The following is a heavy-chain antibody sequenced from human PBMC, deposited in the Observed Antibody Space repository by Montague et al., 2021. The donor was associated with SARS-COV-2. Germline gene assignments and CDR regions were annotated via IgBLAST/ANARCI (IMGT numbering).Heavy chain of an antibody. V-gene: IGHV4-39*01. D-gene: IGHD6-19*01. Sequence: SETLSLTCTVSGGSISSGSYFWGWIRQPPGKGLEWIGSIYYSGSTYYNPSLKSRVSISVDTSKNQFSLKLSSVTAADTAVYYCARQENSRGLFKPDAFDIWGQGTTVTVSS. J-gene: IGHJ3*02. CDR2: IYYSGST. CDR3: ARQENSRGLFKPDAFDI. CDR1: GGSISSGSYF.